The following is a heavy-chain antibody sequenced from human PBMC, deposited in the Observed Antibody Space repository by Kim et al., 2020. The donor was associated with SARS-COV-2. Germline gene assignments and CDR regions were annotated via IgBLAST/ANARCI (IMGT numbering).Heavy chain of an antibody. CDR3: ARRGYYDSSGVDSSGGMDV. CDR2: IIPIFCTA. V-gene: IGHV1-69*13. J-gene: IGHJ6*02. D-gene: IGHD3-22*01. CDR1: GGTFSSYA. Sequence: SVKVSCKASGGTFSSYAISWVRQAPGQGLEWMGGIIPIFCTANYAQKFQGRVTITADESTSTAYMELSSLRSEDTAVYYCARRGYYDSSGVDSSGGMDVWGQGTTVTVSS.